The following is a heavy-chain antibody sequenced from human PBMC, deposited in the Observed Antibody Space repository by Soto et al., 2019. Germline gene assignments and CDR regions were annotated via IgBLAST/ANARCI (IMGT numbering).Heavy chain of an antibody. D-gene: IGHD3-22*01. CDR2: ISYDGSST. CDR1: GFTFNTYA. CDR3: SRVHSSSYYAFDI. J-gene: IGHJ3*02. V-gene: IGHV3-30-3*01. Sequence: GGSLRLSCAASGFTFNTYAMHWVRQAPGKGLEWVSSISYDGSSTDYADSVKGRFTISRDNAKNTLYLQINSLRVEDSAVYYCSRVHSSSYYAFDIWGQGTMVTVSS.